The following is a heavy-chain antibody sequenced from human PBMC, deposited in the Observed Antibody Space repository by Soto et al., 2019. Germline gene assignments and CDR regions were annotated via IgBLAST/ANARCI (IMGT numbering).Heavy chain of an antibody. V-gene: IGHV4-39*01. J-gene: IGHJ4*02. Sequence: QLQLQESGSGLVKPSETLSLTCIVSNGSISSRSSYWGWIRQTPGKGLEWIGSIYYIGNTYYNPSPKTRVSITKDSPKTQSSPKSSSATAADTAVSFCGGQDYGAKGYYFENWGQGAQVTASS. CDR2: IYYIGNT. D-gene: IGHD4-17*01. CDR1: NGSISSRSSY. CDR3: GGQDYGAKGYYFEN.